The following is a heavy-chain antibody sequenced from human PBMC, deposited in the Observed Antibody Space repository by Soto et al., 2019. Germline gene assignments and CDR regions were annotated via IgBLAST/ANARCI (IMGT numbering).Heavy chain of an antibody. CDR1: GFTFSSYA. D-gene: IGHD3-16*02. V-gene: IGHV3-30-3*01. CDR3: ASLYDYVWGSYRYTVSDDAFDI. J-gene: IGHJ3*02. CDR2: ISYDGSNK. Sequence: QVQLVESGGGVVQPGRSLRLSCAASGFTFSSYAMHWVRQAPGKGLEWVAVISYDGSNKYYADSGKGRFTISRDNSKNTLYLQMTSLRAEDTAVYYCASLYDYVWGSYRYTVSDDAFDIWGQGTMVTVSS.